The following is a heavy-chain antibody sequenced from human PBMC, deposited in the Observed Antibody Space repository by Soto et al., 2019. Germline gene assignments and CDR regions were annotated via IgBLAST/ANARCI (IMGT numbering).Heavy chain of an antibody. CDR1: GFTFSSYA. CDR2: ISGSGGTT. Sequence: EVQLLESGGGLVQPGGSLRLSCAASGFTFSSYAMSWVRQAPGKGLEWVSAISGSGGTTYYADSVKGRFTFSRDNSKNTLYLQVNSLRAGDTAVYYCAKTANGWFSAFDIWCQGTMVTVSS. CDR3: AKTANGWFSAFDI. J-gene: IGHJ3*02. V-gene: IGHV3-23*01. D-gene: IGHD6-19*01.